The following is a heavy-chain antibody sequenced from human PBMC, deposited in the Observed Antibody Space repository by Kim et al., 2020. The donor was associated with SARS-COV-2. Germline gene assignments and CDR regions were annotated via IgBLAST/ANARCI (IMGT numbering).Heavy chain of an antibody. D-gene: IGHD6-6*01. V-gene: IGHV3-30-3*01. CDR2: ISFDGSKE. Sequence: GGSLRLSCAASGFTFSSYAMNWVRQAPGKGLEWVSAISFDGSKEYYADSVKGRFTISRDNSKNTLYLQMNSLRAEDTAVYYCEYYYSISSNFFDYWGQGTLVTVSS. CDR1: GFTFSSYA. J-gene: IGHJ4*02. CDR3: EYYYSISSNFFDY.